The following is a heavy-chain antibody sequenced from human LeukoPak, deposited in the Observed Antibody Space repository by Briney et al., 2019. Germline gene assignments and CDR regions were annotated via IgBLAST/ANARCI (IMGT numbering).Heavy chain of an antibody. J-gene: IGHJ4*02. Sequence: PSETLSLTCAVSGYSISSGYYWGWIRQPPGKGLEWIGSIYHSGSTYYNPSLKSRVTISVDTSKNQFSLKLSSVTAADTAVYYCARPSSYYDFWSGYFDCWGQGTLVTVSS. CDR1: GYSISSGYY. CDR2: IYHSGST. V-gene: IGHV4-38-2*01. CDR3: ARPSSYYDFWSGYFDC. D-gene: IGHD3-3*01.